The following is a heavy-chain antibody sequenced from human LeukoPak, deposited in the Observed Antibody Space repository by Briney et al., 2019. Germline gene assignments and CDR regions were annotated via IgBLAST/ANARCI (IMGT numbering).Heavy chain of an antibody. Sequence: PGGSLRLSCAASGFTFSTYAMSWVRQAPGKGLEWVSAISDSGASTYYADSVKGRFTVSRDNSKNTLYLQMNSLRAEDTAVYYCARDRDRYCSSTSCYPWWFDPWGQGTLVTVSS. CDR2: ISDSGAST. D-gene: IGHD2-2*01. CDR1: GFTFSTYA. V-gene: IGHV3-23*01. J-gene: IGHJ5*02. CDR3: ARDRDRYCSSTSCYPWWFDP.